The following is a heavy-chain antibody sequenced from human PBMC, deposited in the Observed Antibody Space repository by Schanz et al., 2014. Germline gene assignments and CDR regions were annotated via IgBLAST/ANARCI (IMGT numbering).Heavy chain of an antibody. D-gene: IGHD3-9*01. V-gene: IGHV3-23*01. CDR1: GFTFSSYA. Sequence: EVQLLESGGGLVQPGGSLRLSCAASGFTFSSYAMSWVRQAPGKGLEWVSALSGSGGSTYYADSVKGRFTISRDNSKNTLYLQRNSLRAEDTSVYYCAKQIHYDILTGTRNWGQGTLVTVSS. CDR3: AKQIHYDILTGTRN. CDR2: LSGSGGST. J-gene: IGHJ4*02.